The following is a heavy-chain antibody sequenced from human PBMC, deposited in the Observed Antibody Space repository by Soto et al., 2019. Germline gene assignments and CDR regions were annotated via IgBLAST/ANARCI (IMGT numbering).Heavy chain of an antibody. Sequence: ASVKVSCKASVYTFTGYYMHCVRQAPGQGLEWMGWINPNSGGTNYAQKFQGRVTMTRDTSISTAYMELSRLRSDDTAVYYCARDGWGYSYGYNWFDPWGQGTRVNVSA. CDR2: INPNSGGT. CDR3: ARDGWGYSYGYNWFDP. J-gene: IGHJ5*02. CDR1: VYTFTGYY. D-gene: IGHD5-18*01. V-gene: IGHV1-2*02.